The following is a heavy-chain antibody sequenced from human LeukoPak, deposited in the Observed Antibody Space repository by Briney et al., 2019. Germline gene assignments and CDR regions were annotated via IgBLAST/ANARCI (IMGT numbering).Heavy chain of an antibody. D-gene: IGHD3-10*01. V-gene: IGHV3-30*18. CDR3: AKARLLWFGELMSPDFDY. Sequence: GGSLRLSCAASGFTFSSYGMHWVRQAPGKGLEWVAVISYDGSNKYYADSVKGRFTISRDNSKNTLYLQMNSLRAEDTAVYYCAKARLLWFGELMSPDFDYWGQGTLVTVAS. CDR2: ISYDGSNK. CDR1: GFTFSSYG. J-gene: IGHJ4*02.